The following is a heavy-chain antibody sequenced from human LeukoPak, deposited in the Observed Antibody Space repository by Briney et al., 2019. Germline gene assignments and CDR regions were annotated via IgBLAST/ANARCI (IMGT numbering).Heavy chain of an antibody. CDR3: ERDQLRGYCSSTSCYPGGWFDP. V-gene: IGHV1-2*02. CDR2: INPNSGGT. D-gene: IGHD2-2*01. Sequence: GASVKVSCKASGYTFTGYYMHWVRQAPGQGLEWMGWINPNSGGTNYAQKFQGRVTMTRDTSISTAYMELSRLRSDDTAVYYCERDQLRGYCSSTSCYPGGWFDPWGQGTLVTVSS. J-gene: IGHJ5*02. CDR1: GYTFTGYY.